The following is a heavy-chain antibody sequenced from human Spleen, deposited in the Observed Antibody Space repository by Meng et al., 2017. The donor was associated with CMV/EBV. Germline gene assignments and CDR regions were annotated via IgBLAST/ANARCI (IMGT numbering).Heavy chain of an antibody. CDR2: ISGSGGST. CDR3: AREGRDLDL. D-gene: IGHD2-15*01. Sequence: GESLKISCAASGFTFSSYAMSWVRQAPGKGLEWVSAISGSGGSTYYADSVKGRFTISRDNSKNTLYLQMNFLGAEDTAVYFCAREGRDLDLWGLGTLVTVSS. J-gene: IGHJ5*02. V-gene: IGHV3-23*01. CDR1: GFTFSSYA.